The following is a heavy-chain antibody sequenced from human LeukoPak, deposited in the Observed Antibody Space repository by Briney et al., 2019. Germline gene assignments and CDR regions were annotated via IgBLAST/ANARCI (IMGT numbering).Heavy chain of an antibody. CDR2: ISSSSRYI. CDR3: ARELSFYYYDSSGYPADY. D-gene: IGHD3-22*01. Sequence: PGGSLRLSCAASGFVFSDYSMSWVRQAPRKGLEWVSSISSSSRYIYYADSVKGRFTISRDNAKNSLFLQMNNLRAEDTAVYFCARELSFYYYDSSGYPADYWGQGTLVTVSS. CDR1: GFVFSDYS. V-gene: IGHV3-21*01. J-gene: IGHJ4*02.